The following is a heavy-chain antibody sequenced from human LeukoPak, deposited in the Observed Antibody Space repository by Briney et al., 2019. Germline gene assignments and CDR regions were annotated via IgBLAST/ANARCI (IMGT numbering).Heavy chain of an antibody. CDR3: ASRDPLTMDFDY. V-gene: IGHV4-34*01. CDR2: INHSGTT. CDR1: GGSFSDYY. Sequence: PSETLSLTCAVYGGSFSDYYWNWIRQPPGKGLEWIGEINHSGTTNYNPSLKSRVTMSVDTSKNQFSLKLSSVTAADTAVYYCASRDPLTMDFDYWGQGTLVTVSS. J-gene: IGHJ4*02. D-gene: IGHD3-10*01.